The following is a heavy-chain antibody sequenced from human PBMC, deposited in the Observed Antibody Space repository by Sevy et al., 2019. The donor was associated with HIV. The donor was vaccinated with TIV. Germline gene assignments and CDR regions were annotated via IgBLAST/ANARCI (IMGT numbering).Heavy chain of an antibody. Sequence: SQTLSLTCAISGDSVSSNNVAWNWIRQSPSRGLEWLGRTYYMSRWYNDYVLPVKSRITINPDTSKNQFSLQLNSVTPEDTAVYYCARGAQSAFDIWGQGTMVTVSS. V-gene: IGHV6-1*01. CDR1: GDSVSSNNVA. CDR3: ARGAQSAFDI. J-gene: IGHJ3*02. CDR2: TYYMSRWYN.